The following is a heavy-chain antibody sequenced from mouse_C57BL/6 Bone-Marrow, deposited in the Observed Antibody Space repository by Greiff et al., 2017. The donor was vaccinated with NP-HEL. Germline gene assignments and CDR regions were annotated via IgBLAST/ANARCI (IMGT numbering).Heavy chain of an antibody. Sequence: EVKLEESGGGLVQPGGSMKLSCAASGFTFSDAWMDWVRRSPEKGLEWVAEIRNKANNHATYYAESVKGRFTISRDDSKSSVYLQMNSLRAEDTGIYYCTRGYGSSDWYFDVWGTGTTVTVSS. CDR1: GFTFSDAW. J-gene: IGHJ1*03. CDR3: TRGYGSSDWYFDV. D-gene: IGHD1-1*01. CDR2: IRNKANNHAT. V-gene: IGHV6-6*01.